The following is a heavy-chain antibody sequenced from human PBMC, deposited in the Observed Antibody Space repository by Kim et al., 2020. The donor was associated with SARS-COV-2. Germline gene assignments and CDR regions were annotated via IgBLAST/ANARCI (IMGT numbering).Heavy chain of an antibody. D-gene: IGHD3-9*01. V-gene: IGHV2-5*01. CDR3: AHVRYFDWLCDY. Sequence: RYSPSLKSRRTITKDTSKNQVFLTMTNMGPVDTATYYCAHVRYFDWLCDYWGQGTLVTVSS. J-gene: IGHJ4*02.